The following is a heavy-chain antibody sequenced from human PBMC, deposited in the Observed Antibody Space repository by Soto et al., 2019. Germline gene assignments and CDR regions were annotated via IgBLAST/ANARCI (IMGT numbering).Heavy chain of an antibody. CDR2: IYYSGTT. CDR3: VRTRRETHDSTAPVAV. CDR1: GGSVSSSSYY. D-gene: IGHD1-1*01. J-gene: IGHJ1*01. Sequence: SETLSLTCTVSGGSVSSSSYYWGWIRQPPGKGLEWIASIYYSGTTYYNPSLKSRVTISVCTSRNQFSLELSSVTAADTVVYYSVRTRRETHDSTAPVAVWVQFTMVT. V-gene: IGHV4-39*01.